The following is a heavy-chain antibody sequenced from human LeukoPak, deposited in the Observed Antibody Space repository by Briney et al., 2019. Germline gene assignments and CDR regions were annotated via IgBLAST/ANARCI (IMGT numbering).Heavy chain of an antibody. V-gene: IGHV4-59*11. CDR1: GGSISSHY. Sequence: SETLSLTCTVSGGSISSHYWSWIRQPPGKGLEWIGYIYYSGSTNYNPSLKSRVTISVDTSKNQFSLKLSSVTAADTAVYYCARSGSSWPFDYWGRGTLVTVSS. D-gene: IGHD6-13*01. CDR3: ARSGSSWPFDY. J-gene: IGHJ4*02. CDR2: IYYSGST.